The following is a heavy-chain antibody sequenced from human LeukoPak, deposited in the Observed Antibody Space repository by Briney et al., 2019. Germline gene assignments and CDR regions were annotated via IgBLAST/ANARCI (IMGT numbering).Heavy chain of an antibody. V-gene: IGHV3-33*01. CDR1: GLTFRNYG. J-gene: IGHJ4*02. Sequence: TGGSLRLSCVVSGLTFRNYGMYWVRQAPGKGLEWVALIWYDGSNKYYADSVKGRFTISRDNSKNMLYLQMNSLRDDDTGVYYCARDRRATPMYFFDFWGQGTPVTVSS. CDR3: ARDRRATPMYFFDF. CDR2: IWYDGSNK. D-gene: IGHD2-15*01.